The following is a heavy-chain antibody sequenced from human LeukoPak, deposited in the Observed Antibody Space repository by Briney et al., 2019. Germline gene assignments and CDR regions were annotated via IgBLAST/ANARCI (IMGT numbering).Heavy chain of an antibody. V-gene: IGHV3-48*03. J-gene: IGHJ6*02. CDR2: ISSSGSTI. CDR1: GFTFSSYE. D-gene: IGHD1-1*01. Sequence: GGSLRLSCAASGFTFSSYEMNWVRQAPGKGLEWVSYISSSGSTIYYADSVKGRFTISRDNAKNSLYLQMNSLRAEDTAVYYCARPSRTGTTGYYYYGMDVWGQGTTVTVSS. CDR3: ARPSRTGTTGYYYYGMDV.